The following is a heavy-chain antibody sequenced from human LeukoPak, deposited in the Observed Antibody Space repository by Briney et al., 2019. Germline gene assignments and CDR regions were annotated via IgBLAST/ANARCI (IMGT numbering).Heavy chain of an antibody. CDR2: IIPIFGTA. Sequence: SVTVSFKASVGTFNSYAISWVRQAPRQGLEWMGGIIPIFGTANYAQKFQGRVTITTDESTSTAYMELSSLRSEDTAVYYCARDNYAGANWFDPWGQGTLVTVSS. J-gene: IGHJ5*02. CDR3: ARDNYAGANWFDP. V-gene: IGHV1-69*05. CDR1: VGTFNSYA. D-gene: IGHD1-7*01.